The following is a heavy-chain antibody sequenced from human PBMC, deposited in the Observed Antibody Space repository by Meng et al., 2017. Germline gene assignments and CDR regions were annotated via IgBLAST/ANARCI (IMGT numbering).Heavy chain of an antibody. CDR3: ARARQGYYDSSGYPLMDY. CDR1: GFSFSNFW. D-gene: IGHD3-22*01. CDR2: INQDESEK. V-gene: IGHV3-7*03. Sequence: GESLKISCAVSGFSFSNFWMSWVRQAPGKGLEWVANINQDESEKYYVDSVKGRFTISRDNAKNSLFLQMSSLTAEDTALYHCARARQGYYDSSGYPLMDYWGQGTLVTVSS. J-gene: IGHJ4*02.